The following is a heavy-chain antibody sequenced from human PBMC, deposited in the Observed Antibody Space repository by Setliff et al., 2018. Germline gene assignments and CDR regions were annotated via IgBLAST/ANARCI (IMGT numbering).Heavy chain of an antibody. Sequence: ASVKVSCKASGYSFTGYQIYWMRLAPGQGLEWMGWINPNSGVANYARRFEGRVTMTRDTSISTAYMELSRLRSDDTAVYYCARSPLPPPGPGYYYDNSYYYYMDVWGKGTTVTVSS. CDR3: ARSPLPPPGPGYYYDNSYYYYMDV. CDR2: INPNSGVA. J-gene: IGHJ6*03. V-gene: IGHV1-2*02. CDR1: GYSFTGYQ. D-gene: IGHD3-22*01.